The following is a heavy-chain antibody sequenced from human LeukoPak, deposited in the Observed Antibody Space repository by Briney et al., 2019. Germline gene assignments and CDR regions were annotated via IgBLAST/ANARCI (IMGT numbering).Heavy chain of an antibody. Sequence: GGSLRLSCAASGFTFSSYAMSWVRQAPGKGLEWVSAISSSGGSTYYADSVKGRFTISRDNSKNTLYLQMNSLRAEDTAVYYCAKDPLLNYDSSGYYSLGAFDIWGQGTMVTVSS. V-gene: IGHV3-23*01. CDR3: AKDPLLNYDSSGYYSLGAFDI. D-gene: IGHD3-22*01. CDR1: GFTFSSYA. J-gene: IGHJ3*02. CDR2: ISSSGGST.